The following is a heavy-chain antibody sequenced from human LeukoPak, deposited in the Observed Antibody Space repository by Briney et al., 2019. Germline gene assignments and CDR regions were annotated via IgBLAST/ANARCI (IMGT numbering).Heavy chain of an antibody. V-gene: IGHV3-7*01. D-gene: IGHD6-13*01. Sequence: GVSLRLSCAASGFTFSSYWMNWVRHPPGKGLEWVAGIKQDGSETLYVDSVRGRFTISRDNAQNSLYLQMNSLRTEDTAVYYCAGGSGWLIHHWGQGTLVAVSS. J-gene: IGHJ1*01. CDR3: AGGSGWLIHH. CDR1: GFTFSSYW. CDR2: IKQDGSET.